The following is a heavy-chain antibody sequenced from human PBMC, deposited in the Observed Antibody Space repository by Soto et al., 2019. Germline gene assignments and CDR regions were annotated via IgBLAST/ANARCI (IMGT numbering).Heavy chain of an antibody. V-gene: IGHV1-3*01. D-gene: IGHD6-13*01. J-gene: IGHJ6*02. CDR2: INAGNGNT. CDR3: ARAPPPDLMQLGGMDV. Sequence: QVQLVQSGAEVKKPGASVKVSCKASGYTFTSYAMHWVRQAPGQRLEWMGWINAGNGNTKYSQKFRGRVTITRDTSASTAYMELSSLRSEDTAVYYCARAPPPDLMQLGGMDVWGQGTTVTVSS. CDR1: GYTFTSYA.